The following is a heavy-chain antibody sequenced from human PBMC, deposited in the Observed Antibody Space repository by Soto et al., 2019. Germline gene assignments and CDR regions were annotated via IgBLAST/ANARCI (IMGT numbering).Heavy chain of an antibody. V-gene: IGHV1-8*01. CDR2: MNPNSGNT. J-gene: IGHJ6*02. D-gene: IGHD2-2*01. Sequence: ASVKVSCKASGYTFTSYDINWVRQATGQGLEWMGWMNPNSGNTGYAQKFQGRVTMTRNTSISTAYMELSSLRSEDTAVYYWANGVVPAGGHYYSYGRDVCRQETTGAVSS. CDR3: ANGVVPAGGHYYSYGRDV. CDR1: GYTFTSYD.